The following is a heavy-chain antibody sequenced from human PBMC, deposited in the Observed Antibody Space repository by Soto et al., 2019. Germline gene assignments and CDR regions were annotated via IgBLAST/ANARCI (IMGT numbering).Heavy chain of an antibody. Sequence: EVQLVESGGGLVQPGGSLRLSCAAAGFSFSSYWMSWVRQAPGKGLEWVANIKQDGSEKYYVDSVKGRFTISRDNAKNSLYLQMNSLRAEDTAVYYCARDSPVATPYAGSAWYHYSGLDVWGQGTTVTVSS. CDR2: IKQDGSEK. V-gene: IGHV3-7*03. D-gene: IGHD5-12*01. J-gene: IGHJ6*02. CDR3: ARDSPVATPYAGSAWYHYSGLDV. CDR1: GFSFSSYW.